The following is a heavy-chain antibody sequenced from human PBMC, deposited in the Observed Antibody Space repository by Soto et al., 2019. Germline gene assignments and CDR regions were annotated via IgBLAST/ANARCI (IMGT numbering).Heavy chain of an antibody. CDR2: ISYDGSNK. D-gene: IGHD3-22*01. CDR3: ARESAGITMIVVAWDY. Sequence: GGSLRLSCAASGFTFSSYAMHWVRQAPGKGLEWVAVISYDGSNKYYADSVKGRFTISRDNSKNTLYLQMNSLRAEDTAVYYCARESAGITMIVVAWDYWGQGTLVTVSS. J-gene: IGHJ4*02. CDR1: GFTFSSYA. V-gene: IGHV3-30-3*01.